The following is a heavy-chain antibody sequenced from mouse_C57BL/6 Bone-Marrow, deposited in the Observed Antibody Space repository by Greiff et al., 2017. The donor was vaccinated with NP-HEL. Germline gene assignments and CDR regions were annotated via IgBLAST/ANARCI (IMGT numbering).Heavy chain of an antibody. Sequence: QVQLKQPGAELVRPGSSVKLSCKASGYTFTSYWMHWVKQRPIQGLEWIGNIDPSDSETHYNQKFKDKATLTVDKSSSTAYMQLSSLTSEDSAVYYCASGGYGNYVGYAMDYWGQGTSVTVSS. J-gene: IGHJ4*01. CDR2: IDPSDSET. CDR1: GYTFTSYW. CDR3: ASGGYGNYVGYAMDY. V-gene: IGHV1-52*01. D-gene: IGHD2-1*01.